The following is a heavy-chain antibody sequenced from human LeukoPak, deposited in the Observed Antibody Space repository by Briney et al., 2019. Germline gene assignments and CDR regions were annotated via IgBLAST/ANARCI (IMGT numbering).Heavy chain of an antibody. CDR1: GGSFSSYY. V-gene: IGHV4-59*01. Sequence: SETLSLTCTVSGGSFSSYYWNWIRQPPGKGLEWMGYVYYSGSTNCNPSLKSRVTISVDTSKNQFSLKLNSVTAADTAVYYCARVDCSGGSCYSFDYWGQGTLVTVSS. CDR3: ARVDCSGGSCYSFDY. D-gene: IGHD2-15*01. J-gene: IGHJ4*02. CDR2: VYYSGST.